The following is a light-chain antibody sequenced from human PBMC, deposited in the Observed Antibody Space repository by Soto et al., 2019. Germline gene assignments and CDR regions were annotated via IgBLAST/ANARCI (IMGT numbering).Light chain of an antibody. Sequence: EIVMTQSPATLSVSPGERATLSCRASQSVSSSLAWYQQRPGQAPRLLIYGASTRATGIPARFSGSGSGTEFTLTISSLQSEDFALYYCQQYNIWPRTFGQGTKVDIK. CDR1: QSVSSS. CDR3: QQYNIWPRT. CDR2: GAS. V-gene: IGKV3-15*01. J-gene: IGKJ1*01.